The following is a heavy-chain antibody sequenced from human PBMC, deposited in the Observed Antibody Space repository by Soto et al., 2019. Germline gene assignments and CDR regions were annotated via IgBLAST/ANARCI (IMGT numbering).Heavy chain of an antibody. J-gene: IGHJ6*02. Sequence: SDTLSLTCTVFGGSISSYYWNCIRQPPEKGLEWIGYIYYSGSTNYNPSLKSRVTISVDTSKYQFSLKLSSVTAADTAVYYCARERGTYYDFWSGPNQGYYYGMDVWGQGTTVTVSS. V-gene: IGHV4-59*01. CDR3: ARERGTYYDFWSGPNQGYYYGMDV. CDR2: IYYSGST. CDR1: GGSISSYY. D-gene: IGHD3-3*01.